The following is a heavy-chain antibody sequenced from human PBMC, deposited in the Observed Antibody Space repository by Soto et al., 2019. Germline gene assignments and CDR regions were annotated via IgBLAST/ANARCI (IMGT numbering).Heavy chain of an antibody. V-gene: IGHV3-23*01. D-gene: IGHD6-19*01. Sequence: GGSLRLSCAASGFTFSSYAMSWVRQAPGKGLEWVSAISGSGGSTYYADTVKGRFTISRDNSKNTLYLQMNSLRAEDTAVYYCAKSAAVAGTRVRGHYYYYGMDVWGQGTTVTVSS. CDR3: AKSAAVAGTRVRGHYYYYGMDV. CDR2: ISGSGGST. CDR1: GFTFSSYA. J-gene: IGHJ6*02.